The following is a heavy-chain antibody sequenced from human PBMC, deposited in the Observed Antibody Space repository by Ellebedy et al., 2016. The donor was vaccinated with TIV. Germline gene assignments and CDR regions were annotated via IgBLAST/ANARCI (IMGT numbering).Heavy chain of an antibody. D-gene: IGHD1-1*01. CDR1: GFSLSTYW. J-gene: IGHJ5*01. Sequence: GESLKISCTASGFSLSTYWMSWVRQAPGKGLEWVANIKQDGSKRYYVDSVKGRFTISRENAKKSLYLQMNSLRAEDTAVYFCAKGGRELWNVPCDSWGQGTLVTVSS. CDR3: AKGGRELWNVPCDS. V-gene: IGHV3-7*01. CDR2: IKQDGSKR.